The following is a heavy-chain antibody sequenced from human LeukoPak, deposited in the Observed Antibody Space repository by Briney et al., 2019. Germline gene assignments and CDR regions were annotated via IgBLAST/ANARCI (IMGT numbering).Heavy chain of an antibody. J-gene: IGHJ5*02. CDR3: ARVLSTPNYSGSFPSIFNWFDP. V-gene: IGHV3-30-3*01. CDR2: ISYDGSNK. Sequence: GRSLRLSCAASGFTFSNYAMHWVRQAPGKGLEWVAVISYDGSNKYYADFVKGRFTISRDNSKNTLYLQMNSLRAEDTAVYYCARVLSTPNYSGSFPSIFNWFDPWGQGTLVTVSS. D-gene: IGHD1-26*01. CDR1: GFTFSNYA.